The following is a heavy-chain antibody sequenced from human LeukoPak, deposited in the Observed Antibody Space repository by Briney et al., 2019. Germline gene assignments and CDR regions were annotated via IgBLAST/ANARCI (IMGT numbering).Heavy chain of an antibody. D-gene: IGHD6-13*01. Sequence: GGSLRLSCAASGFTFSNYAMTWVRQAPGKGLEWVSGIRGSGGSTYYADSVKGRFTISRDNSKNTLYLQMNSLRAEDTAVYYCAKAQLGRFDYWGQGTLVTVSS. CDR3: AKAQLGRFDY. J-gene: IGHJ4*02. V-gene: IGHV3-23*01. CDR2: IRGSGGST. CDR1: GFTFSNYA.